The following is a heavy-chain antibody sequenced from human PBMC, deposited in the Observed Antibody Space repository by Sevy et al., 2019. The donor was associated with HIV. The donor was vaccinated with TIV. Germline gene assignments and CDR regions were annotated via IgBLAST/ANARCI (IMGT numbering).Heavy chain of an antibody. J-gene: IGHJ4*02. CDR1: GYTFPAFS. D-gene: IGHD2-2*03. CDR3: ARDPLLGIAREVARGGY. V-gene: IGHV3-11*01. CDR2: ISGSGIT. Sequence: GGSLRLSCTASGYTFPAFSFNWVRQAPGKGLEWLSYISGSGITYYADSVEGRFTISRDNARNSLYLQMNSLRADDTAVYYCARDPLLGIAREVARGGYWGQGTLVTVSS.